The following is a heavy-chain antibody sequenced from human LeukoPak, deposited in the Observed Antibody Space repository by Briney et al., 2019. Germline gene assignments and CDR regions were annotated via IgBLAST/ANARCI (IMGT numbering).Heavy chain of an antibody. Sequence: PGGSLRLSCAASGFMFSDFAMHWVRQAPGKGPEWVAVISFDGSTKYYADSVKGRFTISRDNAKNTLYLQMNSLRAEDTAVYYCARDWHGGFDYWGQGTLVTVSS. D-gene: IGHD4-23*01. CDR1: GFMFSDFA. CDR3: ARDWHGGFDY. CDR2: ISFDGSTK. J-gene: IGHJ4*02. V-gene: IGHV3-30-3*01.